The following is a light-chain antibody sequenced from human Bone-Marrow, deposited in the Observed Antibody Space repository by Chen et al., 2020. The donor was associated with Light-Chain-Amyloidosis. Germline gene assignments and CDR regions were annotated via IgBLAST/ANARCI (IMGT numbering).Light chain of an antibody. V-gene: IGLV3-25*03. CDR1: DLPTKY. CDR2: RDT. CDR3: QSADSSGTYEVI. Sequence: SYELTQPPSASVFPGQTAMITCSGDDLPTKYAYWYQQKPGQAPVLVIHRDTERPSGISERFSGSSSGTTATLTISGVQAEDEADYHCQSADSSGTYEVIFGGGTKLTVL. J-gene: IGLJ2*01.